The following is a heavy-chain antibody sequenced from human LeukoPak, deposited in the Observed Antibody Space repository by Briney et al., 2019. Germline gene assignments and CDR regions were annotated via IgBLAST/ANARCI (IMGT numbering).Heavy chain of an antibody. D-gene: IGHD5-12*01. CDR3: ARQGGGYNGYECFDY. Sequence: GGSLRLSCAASGFTFSSYNMNWVRQAPGKGLEWVSSITSSSTYIYYADSVKGRFTVSRDNSKNTLYLQMNSLRAEDTAVYYCARQGGGYNGYECFDYWGQGTLVTVSS. V-gene: IGHV3-21*01. CDR1: GFTFSSYN. CDR2: ITSSSTYI. J-gene: IGHJ4*02.